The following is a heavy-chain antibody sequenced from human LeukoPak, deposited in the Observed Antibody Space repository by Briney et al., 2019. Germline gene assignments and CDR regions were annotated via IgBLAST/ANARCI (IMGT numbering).Heavy chain of an antibody. V-gene: IGHV1-18*01. CDR2: ISAYNGNT. CDR1: GYTFTIYG. J-gene: IGHJ6*03. CDR3: ARDEAERPHYMDV. D-gene: IGHD6-6*01. Sequence: ASVKVSCTASGYTFTIYGISWVRQAPGQGLEWMGWISAYNGNTNYAQKVQGRVTMTTDTSTSTAYMDLRSRRSDDTAVYYCARDEAERPHYMDVWGKGTTVTVSS.